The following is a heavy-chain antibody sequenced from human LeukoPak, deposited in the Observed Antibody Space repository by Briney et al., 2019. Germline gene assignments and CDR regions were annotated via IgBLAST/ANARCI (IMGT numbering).Heavy chain of an antibody. Sequence: SQTLSLTCAISGDSVSSNSAAWNWIRQSPSRGLEWLGRTYYRSKWYNDYAVSVKSRIPINPDTSKNQFSLQLNSVTPEDTAVYYCARETEYYDILTGLFDFWGQGTLVTVSS. CDR1: GDSVSSNSAA. J-gene: IGHJ4*02. D-gene: IGHD3-9*01. CDR2: TYYRSKWYN. V-gene: IGHV6-1*01. CDR3: ARETEYYDILTGLFDF.